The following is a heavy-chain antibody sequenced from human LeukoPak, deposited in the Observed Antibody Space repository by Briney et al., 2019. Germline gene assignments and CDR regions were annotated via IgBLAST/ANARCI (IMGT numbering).Heavy chain of an antibody. V-gene: IGHV3-7*01. CDR3: AREAIAAVDY. CDR2: IKQDGSEK. J-gene: IGHJ4*02. Sequence: GGSLRLSCAASGFTFSSYAMSWVRQAPGKGLEWVANIKQDGSEKYYVDSVKGRFTISRDNAKNSLYLQMNSLRAEDTAVYYCAREAIAAVDYWGQGTLVTVSS. D-gene: IGHD6-13*01. CDR1: GFTFSSYA.